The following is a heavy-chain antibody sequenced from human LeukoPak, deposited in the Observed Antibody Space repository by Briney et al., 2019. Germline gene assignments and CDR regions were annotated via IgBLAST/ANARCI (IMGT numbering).Heavy chain of an antibody. CDR1: GYTFTGYY. J-gene: IGHJ4*02. V-gene: IGHV1-2*02. D-gene: IGHD4-23*01. CDR3: ATDYGGNSVRSWGGVY. CDR2: INPNSGGT. Sequence: GASVKVSCKASGYTFTGYYMHWVRQALGQGLEWMGWINPNSGGTNYAQKFQGRVTMTRDTSISTAYMELSRLRSDDTAVYYCATDYGGNSVRSWGGVYWGQGTLVTVSS.